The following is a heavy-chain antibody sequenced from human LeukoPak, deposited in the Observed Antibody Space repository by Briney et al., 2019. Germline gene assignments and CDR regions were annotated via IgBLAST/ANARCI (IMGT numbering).Heavy chain of an antibody. CDR2: ISSSSSYI. V-gene: IGHV3-21*01. Sequence: GGSLRLSCAASGFTFSSYSMNWVRQAPGKGLEWVSSISSSSSYIYYADSVKGRFTISRDNAKNSLYLQMNSLAAEDTAVYYCARDRSGDGYNYGYWGQGTLVTVSS. CDR1: GFTFSSYS. J-gene: IGHJ4*02. CDR3: ARDRSGDGYNYGY. D-gene: IGHD5-24*01.